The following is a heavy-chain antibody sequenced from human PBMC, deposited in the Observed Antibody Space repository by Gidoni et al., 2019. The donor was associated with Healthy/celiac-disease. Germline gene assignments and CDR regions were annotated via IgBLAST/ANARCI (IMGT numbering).Heavy chain of an antibody. V-gene: IGHV2-5*02. CDR3: SHGFGGADFDY. CDR1: GFSLSTSGVG. CDR2: SYWDDDK. J-gene: IGHJ4*02. Sequence: QITLKESGPTLVKPTQTLTLTCTFSGFSLSTSGVGVGWIRQPPGKALEWLALSYWDDDKRYSPSLKSRLTITKDTSKNQVVLTMTNMDPVDTATYDCSHGFGGADFDYWGQGTLVTVSS. D-gene: IGHD3-10*01.